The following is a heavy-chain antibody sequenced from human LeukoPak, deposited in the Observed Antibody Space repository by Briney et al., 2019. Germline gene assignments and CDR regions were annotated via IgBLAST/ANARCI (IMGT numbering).Heavy chain of an antibody. V-gene: IGHV4-4*07. D-gene: IGHD3-3*02. J-gene: IGHJ4*02. Sequence: SETLSLTCTVSGGSICSYYWSWIRQPAGKVLEWIGRIYTSGSANYNPSLKSRVTMSVDTSKNQFSLKLSSVTAADTAVYYCAREFTHFWSGSAFDYWGQGTLVTVSS. CDR1: GGSICSYY. CDR3: AREFTHFWSGSAFDY. CDR2: IYTSGSA.